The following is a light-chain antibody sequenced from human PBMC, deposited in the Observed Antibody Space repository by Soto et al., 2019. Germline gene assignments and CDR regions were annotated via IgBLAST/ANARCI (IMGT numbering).Light chain of an antibody. J-gene: IGKJ4*01. Sequence: IVLTQSPATLSLSPGERATLSCRASQSISSSYLAWYQQNPGQAPRLLIYGASTRATGIPARFSGSGSGTDFTLTISSLEPEDFAVYYCQQRSNWPLLTFGGGTKVEIK. CDR3: QQRSNWPLLT. CDR1: QSISSSY. V-gene: IGKV3D-20*02. CDR2: GAS.